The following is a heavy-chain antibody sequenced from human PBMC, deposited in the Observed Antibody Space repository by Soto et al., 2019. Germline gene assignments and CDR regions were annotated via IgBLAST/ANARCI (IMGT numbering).Heavy chain of an antibody. CDR2: IYPGDSDT. Sequence: EVQLVQSAAEVKKPGESLTISCKGSGYSFTTYWIDWVRQMAGKGLEWMGMIYPGDSDTKYSPSFQGQITMSVDKSTNTAYLQWSSLRASDTAMYYCARSYDFWSGSYYYGMDVLGQGTTVTVSS. J-gene: IGHJ6*02. D-gene: IGHD3-3*01. V-gene: IGHV5-51*01. CDR1: GYSFTTYW. CDR3: ARSYDFWSGSYYYGMDV.